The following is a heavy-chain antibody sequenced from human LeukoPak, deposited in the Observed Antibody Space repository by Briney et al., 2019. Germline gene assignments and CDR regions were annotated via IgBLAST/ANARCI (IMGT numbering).Heavy chain of an antibody. CDR2: VNHTGST. V-gene: IGHV4-59*12. CDR1: DDSITMYY. D-gene: IGHD3-9*01. CDR3: ARRPVLRYFDRVPGFDP. J-gene: IGHJ5*02. Sequence: SETLSLTCSVSDDSITMYYWTWIRQPPGKGLEWIGYVNHTGSTNFNPSLKSRVTISVDTSKNQFSLKLSSVTAADTAVYYCARRPVLRYFDRVPGFDPWGQGTLVTVSS.